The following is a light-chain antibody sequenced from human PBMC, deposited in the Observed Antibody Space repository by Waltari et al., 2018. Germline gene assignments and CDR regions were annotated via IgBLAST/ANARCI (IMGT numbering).Light chain of an antibody. V-gene: IGLV1-44*01. CDR3: AAWDDSLIGRV. Sequence: QSVLTQPPSTSGTPGQTVTISCPGSSTNIGSTTVTWYQQFPGTAPKVLVFANYHRPSGVPNRFSASKSGTSASLVISGLQSEDEGDYFCAAWDDSLIGRVFGGGTTLTVL. CDR1: STNIGSTT. J-gene: IGLJ3*02. CDR2: ANY.